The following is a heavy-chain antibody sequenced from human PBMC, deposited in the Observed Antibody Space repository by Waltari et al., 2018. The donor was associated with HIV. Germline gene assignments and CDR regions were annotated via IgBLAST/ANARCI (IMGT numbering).Heavy chain of an antibody. CDR3: ARVGARGMVVAAHHRAFDI. J-gene: IGHJ3*02. V-gene: IGHV4-59*01. CDR1: GGSISSYY. CDR2: IYYSGST. D-gene: IGHD2-15*01. Sequence: QVQLQESGPGLVKPSETLSLTCTVSGGSISSYYWSWIRQPPGKGLEWIGYIYYSGSTNYNPSLKSRVTISVDTSKNQFSLKLSSVTAADTAVYYCARVGARGMVVAAHHRAFDIWGQGTMATVSS.